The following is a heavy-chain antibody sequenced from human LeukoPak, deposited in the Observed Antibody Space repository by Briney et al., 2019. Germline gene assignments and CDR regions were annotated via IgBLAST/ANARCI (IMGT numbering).Heavy chain of an antibody. D-gene: IGHD1-7*01. CDR2: VHYRGST. CDR1: RGSISGSY. J-gene: IGHJ3*02. V-gene: IGHV4-59*08. CDR3: ARHGENWNYGDAFDI. Sequence: SETLSLTCTVSRGSISGSYWSWIRQPPGKGLEWIGNVHYRGSTNYNPSLKSRVTISVDTSKNQFSLKLSSVTAADMAVYYCARHGENWNYGDAFDIWGQGTLVTVSS.